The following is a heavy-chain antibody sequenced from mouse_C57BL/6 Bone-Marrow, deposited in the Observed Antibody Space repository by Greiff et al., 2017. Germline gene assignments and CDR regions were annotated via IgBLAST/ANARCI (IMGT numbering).Heavy chain of an antibody. CDR3: AKIYYYGTPYAMDY. CDR2: ISYDGSN. V-gene: IGHV3-6*01. D-gene: IGHD1-1*01. J-gene: IGHJ4*01. CDR1: GYSIPSGYY. Sequence: DVKLQESGPGLVKPSQSLSLTCSVTGYSIPSGYYWNWIRQFPGNKLEWMGYISYDGSNNYNPSLKNRISITRDTSKNQFFLKLNSVTTEDTATYYCAKIYYYGTPYAMDYWGQGTSVTVSS.